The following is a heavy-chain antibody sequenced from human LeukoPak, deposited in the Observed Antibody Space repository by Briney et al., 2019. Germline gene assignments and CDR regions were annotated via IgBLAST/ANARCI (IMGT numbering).Heavy chain of an antibody. V-gene: IGHV3-30*02. CDR1: GFTVSSNY. D-gene: IGHD1-26*01. CDR3: AKDQWELTYFDY. CDR2: IRYDGSNK. Sequence: PGGSLRLSCAASGFTVSSNYMTWVRQAPGKGLEWVAFIRYDGSNKYYADSVKGRFTISRDNSKNTLYLQMNSLRAEDTAVYYCAKDQWELTYFDYWGQGTLVTVSS. J-gene: IGHJ4*02.